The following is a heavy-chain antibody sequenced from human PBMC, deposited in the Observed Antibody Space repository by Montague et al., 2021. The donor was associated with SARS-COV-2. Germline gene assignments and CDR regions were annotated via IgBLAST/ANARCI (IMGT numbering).Heavy chain of an antibody. CDR1: GFTFSSYE. J-gene: IGHJ6*02. CDR2: ISSSGSTI. V-gene: IGHV3-48*03. CDR3: AREPRETGSDWYYDFWSGYSPPRGYLHYGIDG. D-gene: IGHD3-3*01. Sequence: SLRLSYPASGFTFSSYEMNWVRQAPGKGLEWVSYISSSGSTIYYADSVKGRFTISRDNAKNSLYLQMNSLRAEDTAVYYCAREPRETGSDWYYDFWSGYSPPRGYLHYGIDGWGQGTPVTVSS.